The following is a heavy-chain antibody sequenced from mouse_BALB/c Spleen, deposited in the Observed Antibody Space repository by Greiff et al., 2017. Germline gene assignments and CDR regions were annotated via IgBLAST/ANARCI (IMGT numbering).Heavy chain of an antibody. CDR1: GYSITSDYA. CDR3: ARDYYGSSWFAY. Sequence: EVQLQQSGPGLVKPSQSLSLTCTVTGYSITSDYAWNWIRQFPGNKLEWMGYISYSGSTSYNPSLKSRISITRDTSKNQFFLQLNSVTTEDTATYYCARDYYGSSWFAYWGQGTLVTVSA. CDR2: ISYSGST. J-gene: IGHJ3*01. D-gene: IGHD1-1*01. V-gene: IGHV3-2*02.